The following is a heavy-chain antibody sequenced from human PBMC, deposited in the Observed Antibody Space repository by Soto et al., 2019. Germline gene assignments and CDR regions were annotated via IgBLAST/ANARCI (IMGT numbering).Heavy chain of an antibody. D-gene: IGHD3-22*01. CDR3: ARDQLYYNDISGRPLNAFDV. J-gene: IGHJ3*01. CDR2: IGIGSSTT. Sequence: GGSLRLSCAASGFTFRNYGMNWVRQAPGKGLEWVSYIGIGSSTTYYADSVRGRFTISRDNAKNSLYLQMNSLRAEDTAVYYCARDQLYYNDISGRPLNAFDVWGQGTXVTVSS. CDR1: GFTFRNYG. V-gene: IGHV3-48*01.